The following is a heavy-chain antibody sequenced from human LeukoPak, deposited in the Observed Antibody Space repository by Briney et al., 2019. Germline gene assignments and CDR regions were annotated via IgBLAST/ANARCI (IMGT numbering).Heavy chain of an antibody. V-gene: IGHV5-51*01. Sequence: GESLKISCKGSGYSFTSYWIGWVRQMPGKGLEWMGIIYPGDSDTTYSPSFQGQITISADKSISTAYLQWSSLKASDTAMYYCARHPGGEGYSSLVTIDYWGQGTLVTVSS. J-gene: IGHJ4*02. D-gene: IGHD6-19*01. CDR1: GYSFTSYW. CDR2: IYPGDSDT. CDR3: ARHPGGEGYSSLVTIDY.